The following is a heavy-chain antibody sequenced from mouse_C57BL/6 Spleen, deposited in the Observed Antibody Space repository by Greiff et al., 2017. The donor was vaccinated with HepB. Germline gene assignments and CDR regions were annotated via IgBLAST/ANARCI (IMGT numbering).Heavy chain of an antibody. J-gene: IGHJ2*01. D-gene: IGHD4-1*02. Sequence: EVQLVESGGDLVKPGGSLKLSCAASGFTFSSYGMSWVRQTPDKRLEWVATISSGGSYTYYPDSVKGRFTISRDNAKNTLYLQMSSLKSEDTAMYYCARPQLGRDYFDYWGQGTTLTVSS. CDR1: GFTFSSYG. CDR3: ARPQLGRDYFDY. V-gene: IGHV5-6*01. CDR2: ISSGGSYT.